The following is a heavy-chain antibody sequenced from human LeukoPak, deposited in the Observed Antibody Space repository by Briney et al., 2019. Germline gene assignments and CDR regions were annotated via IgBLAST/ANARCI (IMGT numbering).Heavy chain of an antibody. Sequence: GGSLRLSCATSGFTFSSYSMNWVRQAPGKGLEWVSSISSSSSYIYYADSVKGRFTISRDNAKNSLHLQMNSLRAEDTAVYYCAREGWNYYYYYYYYMDVWGKGTTVTVSS. D-gene: IGHD1-7*01. CDR1: GFTFSSYS. J-gene: IGHJ6*03. CDR3: AREGWNYYYYYYYYMDV. CDR2: ISSSSSYI. V-gene: IGHV3-21*01.